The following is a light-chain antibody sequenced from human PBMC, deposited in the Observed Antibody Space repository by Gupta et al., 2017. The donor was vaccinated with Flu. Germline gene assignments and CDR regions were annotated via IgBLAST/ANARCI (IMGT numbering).Light chain of an antibody. CDR2: AAS. CDR3: QQQNYSPST. V-gene: IGKV1-17*01. CDR1: QGIRND. Sequence: PSSLYASVGDRVTITCRARQGIRNDLGWYQQKPGKAPKRLIFAASSVKSGVPSRFSGSGSGTEFTLTISSRQPEDFANYYCQQQNYSPSTFGQGTKVEIK. J-gene: IGKJ1*01.